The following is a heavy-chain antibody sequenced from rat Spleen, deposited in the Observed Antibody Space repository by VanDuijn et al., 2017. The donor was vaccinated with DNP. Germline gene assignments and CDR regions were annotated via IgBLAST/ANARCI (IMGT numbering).Heavy chain of an antibody. V-gene: IGHV2S12*01. Sequence: QVQLKESGPGLVQPSQTLSLTCTVSGFSLTSYHVHWVRQPPGKGLEWIAAMSSGGSRYYNSALKSRLSISRDTSKSQVFLKVHTLQTEDTAIYFCARGFNNYGFFDYWGHGVMVTVSS. CDR3: ARGFNNYGFFDY. CDR2: MSSGGSR. CDR1: GFSLTSYH. J-gene: IGHJ2*01. D-gene: IGHD1-10*01.